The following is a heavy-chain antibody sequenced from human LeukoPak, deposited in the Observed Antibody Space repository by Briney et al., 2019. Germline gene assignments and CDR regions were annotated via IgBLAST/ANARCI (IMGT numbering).Heavy chain of an antibody. Sequence: GASLKVSCKASVYTFTSYAMNWVRQAPGHGLEWMGWIYTNTGNPPYAQSFSGRFVRSLDTSVSTAYLQICSLKAEDTAVYYYARDRSFSRVWGEITYYYDSSGYAPFDYWGQGTLDTVSS. J-gene: IGHJ4*02. CDR3: ARDRSFSRVWGEITYYYDSSGYAPFDY. CDR2: IYTNTGNP. V-gene: IGHV7-4-1*01. D-gene: IGHD3-22*01. CDR1: VYTFTSYA.